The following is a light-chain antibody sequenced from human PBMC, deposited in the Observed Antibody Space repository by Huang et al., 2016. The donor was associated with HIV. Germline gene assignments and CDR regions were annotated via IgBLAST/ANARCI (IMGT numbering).Light chain of an antibody. Sequence: DIVMTQSPDSLAVSLGERATVNCKSSQTILYSSKNKNYLAWYQQKPGKPPKLLIYWASTRESGVPERFSGSGSGTDFTLTSISLQAEDVAVYYCQQYFETPLTFGGGTKVEIK. CDR2: WAS. V-gene: IGKV4-1*01. CDR1: QTILYSSKNKNY. J-gene: IGKJ4*01. CDR3: QQYFETPLT.